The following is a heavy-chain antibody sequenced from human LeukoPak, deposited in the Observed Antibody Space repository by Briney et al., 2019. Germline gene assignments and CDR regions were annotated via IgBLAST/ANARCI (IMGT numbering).Heavy chain of an antibody. J-gene: IGHJ4*02. Sequence: PGGSLRLSCAASGFTFSSYSMNWVRQAPGKGLEWVSSISSSSSYIYYADSVKGRFTISRDNAKNSLYLQMNSLRAEDTAVYYCARDRYCTNGVCYTRVQYYWGQGTLVTVSS. CDR1: GFTFSSYS. CDR2: ISSSSSYI. CDR3: ARDRYCTNGVCYTRVQYY. D-gene: IGHD2-8*01. V-gene: IGHV3-21*01.